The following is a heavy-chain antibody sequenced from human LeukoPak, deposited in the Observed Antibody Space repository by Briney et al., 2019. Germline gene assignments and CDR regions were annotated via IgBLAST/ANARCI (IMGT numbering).Heavy chain of an antibody. Sequence: SETLSLTCTVSGGSISSSSYYWGWIRQPPGKGLEWIGEINHSGSTNYNPSLKSRVTISVDTSKNQFSLKLSSVTAADTAVYYCGAVAAKHYFDYWGQGTLVTVSS. CDR3: GAVAAKHYFDY. J-gene: IGHJ4*02. CDR2: INHSGST. CDR1: GGSISSSSYY. D-gene: IGHD6-19*01. V-gene: IGHV4-39*07.